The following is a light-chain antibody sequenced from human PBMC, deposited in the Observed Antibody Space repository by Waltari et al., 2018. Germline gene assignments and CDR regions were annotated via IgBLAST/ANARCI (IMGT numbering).Light chain of an antibody. Sequence: QQPEKGPRFLMKVNRDGSHTKGDDIPDRFSGSSSGAERYLTISGLQSEDEAEYYCETGGHGTWVIGGGTKVTVL. J-gene: IGLJ3*02. CDR2: VNRDGSH. V-gene: IGLV4-69*01. CDR3: ETGGHGTWV.